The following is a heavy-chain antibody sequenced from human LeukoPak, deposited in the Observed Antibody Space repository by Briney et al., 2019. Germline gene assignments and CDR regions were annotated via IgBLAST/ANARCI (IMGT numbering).Heavy chain of an antibody. CDR1: GFTFSSYA. D-gene: IGHD4-17*01. Sequence: GGSLRLSCAASGFTFSSYAMSWVRQAPGKGLEWVSAISGSGGSTYYADSVKGRFTISRDNSKNTLYLQMNSLRAEDTAVYYCASAVDYVSNYYYYGMDVWGQGTTVTVSS. V-gene: IGHV3-23*01. CDR3: ASAVDYVSNYYYYGMDV. CDR2: ISGSGGST. J-gene: IGHJ6*02.